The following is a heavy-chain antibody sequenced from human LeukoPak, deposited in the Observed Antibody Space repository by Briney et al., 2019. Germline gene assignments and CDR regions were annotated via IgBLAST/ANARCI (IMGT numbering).Heavy chain of an antibody. V-gene: IGHV3-21*01. Sequence: GVLSLSCAASGFTFSSYSMNWVRQAPGKGLEWVSSISSSSSYIYYADSVKGRFTISRDNAKNSLYLQMNSLRAEDTAVYYCARDLGVGGGPIVASDGSDYWGQGTLVTVSS. CDR1: GFTFSSYS. CDR2: ISSSSSYI. J-gene: IGHJ4*02. CDR3: ARDLGVGGGPIVASDGSDY. D-gene: IGHD5-12*01.